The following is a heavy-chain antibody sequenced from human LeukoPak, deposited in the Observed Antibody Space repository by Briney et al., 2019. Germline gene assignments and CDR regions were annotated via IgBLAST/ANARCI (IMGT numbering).Heavy chain of an antibody. CDR2: IKQDGSEK. J-gene: IGHJ4*02. CDR1: GFTFSSYW. CDR3: ARDLLGGYDF. Sequence: PGGSLRLSCAASGFTFSSYWMSWVRQAPGKGLEWVANIKQDGSEKFYVDSVRGRFTISRDNAENSMYLQMNSLRGEDSAVYYCARDLLGGYDFWGQGTLVTV. V-gene: IGHV3-7*01. D-gene: IGHD5-12*01.